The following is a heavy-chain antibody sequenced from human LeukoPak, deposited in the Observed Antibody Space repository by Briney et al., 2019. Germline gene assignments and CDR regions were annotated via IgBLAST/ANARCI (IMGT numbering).Heavy chain of an antibody. J-gene: IGHJ5*02. CDR3: ARGSQWLVGINWFDP. Sequence: PSETLFLTCAVSGGSISSGGYYWSWIRQPPGKGLEWIGYIYHSGSTYYNPSLKSRVTISVDRSKNQFSLKLSSVTAADTAVYYCARGSQWLVGINWFDPWGQGTLVTVSS. D-gene: IGHD6-19*01. CDR2: IYHSGST. CDR1: GGSISSGGYY. V-gene: IGHV4-30-2*01.